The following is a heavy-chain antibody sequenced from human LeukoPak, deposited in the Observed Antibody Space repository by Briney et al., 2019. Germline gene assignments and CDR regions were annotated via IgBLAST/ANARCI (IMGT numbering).Heavy chain of an antibody. CDR1: GGSFSGYY. Sequence: SETLSLTCAVYGGSFSGYYWSWIRQPPGKGLEWIGEINHSGSTNYNPSLKSRVTISVDTSKNQFSLKLSSVTAADTAVYYCARGARYCGGDCFDYWGQGTLVTVSS. V-gene: IGHV4-34*01. D-gene: IGHD2-21*01. CDR2: INHSGST. J-gene: IGHJ4*02. CDR3: ARGARYCGGDCFDY.